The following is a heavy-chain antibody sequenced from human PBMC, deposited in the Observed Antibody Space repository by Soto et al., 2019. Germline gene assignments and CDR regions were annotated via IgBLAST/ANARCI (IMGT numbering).Heavy chain of an antibody. J-gene: IGHJ4*02. V-gene: IGHV3-30*18. Sequence: QVQLVESGGGVVQPGRSLRLSCAASGFTFSSYGMHWVRQAPGKGLERVAVISYDGSNKYYADSVKGRFTISRDNSKNTLYLQMNSLRAEDTAVYYCAKSTYNGYPFDYWGQGTLVTVSS. D-gene: IGHD5-12*01. CDR1: GFTFSSYG. CDR2: ISYDGSNK. CDR3: AKSTYNGYPFDY.